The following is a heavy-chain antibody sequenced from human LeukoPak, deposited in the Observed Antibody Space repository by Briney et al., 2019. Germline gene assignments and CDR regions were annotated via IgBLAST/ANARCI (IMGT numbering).Heavy chain of an antibody. CDR3: AAAHDSSGYYYPYGAFDI. D-gene: IGHD3-22*01. Sequence: GASVKVSCKASGFTFTSSAVQWVRQARGQRLEWIGWIFVGSGNTNYAQKFQERVTITRDMSTSTAYMELSSLRSEDTAVYYCAAAHDSSGYYYPYGAFDIWGQGTMVTVSS. V-gene: IGHV1-58*01. J-gene: IGHJ3*02. CDR1: GFTFTSSA. CDR2: IFVGSGNT.